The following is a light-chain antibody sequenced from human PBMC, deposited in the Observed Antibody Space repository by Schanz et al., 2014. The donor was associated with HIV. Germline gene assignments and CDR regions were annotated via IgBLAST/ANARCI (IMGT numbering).Light chain of an antibody. CDR3: QQLRT. CDR2: ATS. CDR1: QSVGGSQ. V-gene: IGKV3-20*01. J-gene: IGKJ1*01. Sequence: EIVLTQSPGRLSLSPGERATLSCRASQSVGGSQLAWFQLKRGQPPRLLIYATSFRAVGIPDRFSGSGSETDFTLTISRLEPEDFAVYYCQQLRTFGQGTKVEIK.